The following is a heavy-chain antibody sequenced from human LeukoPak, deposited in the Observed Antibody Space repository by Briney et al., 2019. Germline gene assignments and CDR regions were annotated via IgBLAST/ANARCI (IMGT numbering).Heavy chain of an antibody. J-gene: IGHJ6*03. V-gene: IGHV3-23*01. CDR2: ISGSGGST. D-gene: IGHD3-9*01. CDR3: AKPLRGNSYYDILTGYSLKNYYYYMDV. CDR1: GFTFSSYA. Sequence: PGGSLRLSCAASGFTFSSYAMGWVRQAPGKGLEWVSAISGSGGSTYYADSVKGRFTISRDNSKNTLYLQMNSLRAEDTAVYYCAKPLRGNSYYDILTGYSLKNYYYYMDVWGKGTTVTVSS.